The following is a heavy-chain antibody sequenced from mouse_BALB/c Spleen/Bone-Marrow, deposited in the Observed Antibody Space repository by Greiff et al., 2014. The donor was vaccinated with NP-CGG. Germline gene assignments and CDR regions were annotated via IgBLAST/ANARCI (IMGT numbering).Heavy chain of an antibody. CDR2: IDPYSGGT. CDR3: ARTLLRRDALDY. Sequence: VQLQQSRPELEKPGASVRISCKASGYSFTGYNINWVRQSNGKSLEWIGYIDPYSGGTSYYQRFKDRATLTVDKSSSTAYMQLNSLTSEDSAVYYCARTLLRRDALDYWGQGTSVTVSS. D-gene: IGHD2-12*01. J-gene: IGHJ4*01. CDR1: GYSFTGYN. V-gene: IGHV1S135*01.